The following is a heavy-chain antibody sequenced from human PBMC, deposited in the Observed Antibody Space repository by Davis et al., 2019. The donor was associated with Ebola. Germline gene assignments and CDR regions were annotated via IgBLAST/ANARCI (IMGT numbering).Heavy chain of an antibody. D-gene: IGHD7-27*01. CDR1: GYTFTAYY. CDR3: ARDRIWGWYFDL. J-gene: IGHJ2*01. Sequence: ASVQVSCKASGYTFTAYYMYWVRQAPGQGLEWMGWINPNSGGTNYAQKFQGRVTMTRDTSISTAYMELSRLRSDDTAVYYCARDRIWGWYFDLWGRGTLVTVSS. V-gene: IGHV1-2*02. CDR2: INPNSGGT.